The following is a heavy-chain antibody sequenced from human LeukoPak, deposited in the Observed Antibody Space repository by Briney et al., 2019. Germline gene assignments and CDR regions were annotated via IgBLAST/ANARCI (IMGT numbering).Heavy chain of an antibody. Sequence: SETLSLTCTVSGGSLSPYYWSWIRQSPGKGLEWIGRIYFSGTTHYIPSLESRVTVSVDTSKNQFSLKLTSVTAADTAVYYCARTSASGATYFDSWSQGTLVTVSS. CDR3: ARTSASGATYFDS. CDR1: GGSLSPYY. CDR2: IYFSGTT. J-gene: IGHJ4*02. D-gene: IGHD1-26*01. V-gene: IGHV4-4*07.